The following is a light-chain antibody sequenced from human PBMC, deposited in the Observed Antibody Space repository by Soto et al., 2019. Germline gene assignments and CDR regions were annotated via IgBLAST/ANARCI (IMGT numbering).Light chain of an antibody. CDR2: ENT. J-gene: IGLJ1*01. V-gene: IGLV1-51*02. Sequence: QSVLTQPPSVSSAPGQKVTVSCSGSGSNIETNYVSWYRQLPGTAPKLLIYENTLRPSGIPDRFSGSKSGTSATLDITGLQTGDEADYYCGTWDSSLSAGVFGTGTKVTV. CDR3: GTWDSSLSAGV. CDR1: GSNIETNY.